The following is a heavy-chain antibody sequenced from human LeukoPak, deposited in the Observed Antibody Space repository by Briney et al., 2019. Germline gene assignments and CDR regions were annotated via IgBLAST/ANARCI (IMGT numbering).Heavy chain of an antibody. J-gene: IGHJ4*02. D-gene: IGHD6-19*01. Sequence: GGSLRLSCAASGFSFSGYWVHWVRQAPGKGLVWVSRINSDGSTTTYADSVKGRFTISRDNAKNTVYLQMNSLRAEDTAVYYCARGPRSAWYGTDYWGQGTLVTVSS. V-gene: IGHV3-74*01. CDR1: GFSFSGYW. CDR3: ARGPRSAWYGTDY. CDR2: INSDGSTT.